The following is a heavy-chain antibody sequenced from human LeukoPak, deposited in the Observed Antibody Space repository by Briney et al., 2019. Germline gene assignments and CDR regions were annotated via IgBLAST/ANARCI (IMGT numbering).Heavy chain of an antibody. J-gene: IGHJ4*02. CDR2: IYYSGST. Sequence: SETLSLTCTVSGGSISSGDYYWSWIRKPPGKGLEWIGYIYYSGSTYYNPSLKSRVTISVDTSKKQFSLKLSSGTAADTAVYYCARDGGYCSSASCLGVDYWGQGTLVTVSS. D-gene: IGHD2-2*01. V-gene: IGHV4-30-4*01. CDR3: ARDGGYCSSASCLGVDY. CDR1: GGSISSGDYY.